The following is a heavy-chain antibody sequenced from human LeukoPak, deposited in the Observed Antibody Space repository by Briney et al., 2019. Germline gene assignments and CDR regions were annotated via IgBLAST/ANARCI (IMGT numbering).Heavy chain of an antibody. CDR3: ARRVRYYYGMDV. J-gene: IGHJ6*02. V-gene: IGHV4-59*01. CDR2: IYYSGST. Sequence: SENLSLTCTVSGGSISSYYWSWIRQPPGKGLEWIGYIYYSGSTNYNPSLKSRVTISVDTSKNQFSLKLSSVTAADTAVYYCARRVRYYYGMDVWGQGTTVTVSS. CDR1: GGSISSYY. D-gene: IGHD1-1*01.